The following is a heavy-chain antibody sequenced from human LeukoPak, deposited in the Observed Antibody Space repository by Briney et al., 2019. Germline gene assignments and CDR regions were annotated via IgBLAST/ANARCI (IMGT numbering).Heavy chain of an antibody. V-gene: IGHV1-8*03. CDR2: MNPNSGNT. CDR3: ARLSLSCSSTSCYEWFDP. D-gene: IGHD2-2*01. Sequence: ASMKVSCKASGYTFTSYDINWVRQATGQGPEWMGWMNPNSGNTGYAQKFQGRVTITRNTSISTAYMELSSLRSEDTAVYYCARLSLSCSSTSCYEWFDPWGQGTLVTVSS. J-gene: IGHJ5*02. CDR1: GYTFTSYD.